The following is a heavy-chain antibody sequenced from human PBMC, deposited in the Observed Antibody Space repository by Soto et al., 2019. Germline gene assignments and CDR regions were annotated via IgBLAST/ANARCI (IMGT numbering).Heavy chain of an antibody. CDR1: GGSISSSSYY. D-gene: IGHD2-21*02. CDR2: IYYSGST. V-gene: IGHV4-39*01. J-gene: IGHJ3*02. Sequence: SETLSLTCTVSGGSISSSSYYWGWIRQPPGKGLEWIGSIYYSGSTYYNPSLKSRVTISVDTSKNQFSLKLSSVTAADTAVYYCARHSDGDCGGDCYLPLNDAFDIWGQGTMVTVSS. CDR3: ARHSDGDCGGDCYLPLNDAFDI.